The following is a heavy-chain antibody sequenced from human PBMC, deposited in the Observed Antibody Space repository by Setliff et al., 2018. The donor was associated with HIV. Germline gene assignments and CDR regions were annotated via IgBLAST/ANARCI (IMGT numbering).Heavy chain of an antibody. Sequence: KASETLSLTCTVSGGSISRGGRYWGWVRQHPGRGLEWVGYVYYNGGNFYNPSLRGRITILQDKSKNQFSLEVRSVTAADTAIYYCASALVGGASPFDYWGQGALVTVSS. J-gene: IGHJ4*01. CDR2: VYYNGGN. V-gene: IGHV4-31*03. CDR1: GGSISRGGRY. D-gene: IGHD3-3*01. CDR3: ASALVGGASPFDY.